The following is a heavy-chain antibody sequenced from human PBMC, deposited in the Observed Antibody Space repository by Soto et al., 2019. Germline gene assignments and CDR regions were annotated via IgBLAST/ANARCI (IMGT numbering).Heavy chain of an antibody. J-gene: IGHJ6*02. CDR3: ARDCSGCSCYSGGQYFYYGMDV. Sequence: PSETLSLTCAVYGGSFSGYYWSWIRQPPGKGLDWIGEVNHSGSTNYNPSLKSRVTISVDTSKNQFSLKLSSVTAADTAVYYCARDCSGCSCYSGGQYFYYGMDVWGQGTTVTVSS. V-gene: IGHV4-34*01. CDR2: VNHSGST. D-gene: IGHD2-15*01. CDR1: GGSFSGYY.